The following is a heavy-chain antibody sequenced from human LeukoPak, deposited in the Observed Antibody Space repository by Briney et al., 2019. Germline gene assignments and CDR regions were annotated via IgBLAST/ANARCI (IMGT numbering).Heavy chain of an antibody. CDR1: GFTFSSYS. D-gene: IGHD1-26*01. CDR3: ASEEQSAFDI. Sequence: GGSLRLSCAASGFTFSSYSMNWVRQAPGKGLEWVSSISSSSSYIYYADSVKGRFTISRDNAKNSLYLQMNGLRAEDTAVYYCASEEQSAFDIWGQGTMVTVSS. V-gene: IGHV3-21*01. J-gene: IGHJ3*02. CDR2: ISSSSSYI.